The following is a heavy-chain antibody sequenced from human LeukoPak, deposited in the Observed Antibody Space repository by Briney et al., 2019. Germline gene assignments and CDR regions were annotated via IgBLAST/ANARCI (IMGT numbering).Heavy chain of an antibody. CDR3: ARPVYCSVTTCTGPLHI. CDR2: IDHVGRS. J-gene: IGHJ3*02. V-gene: IGHV4-34*01. Sequence: PGGSLRLSCAASGFTFSSYAMTWVRQSPVKGLEWIGEIDHVGRSRYNPSLKSRLTISVDTSKNQFSLRLSSVTAADTALYFRARPVYCSVTTCTGPLHIWGQGTMVTVSS. CDR1: GFTFSSYA. D-gene: IGHD2-15*01.